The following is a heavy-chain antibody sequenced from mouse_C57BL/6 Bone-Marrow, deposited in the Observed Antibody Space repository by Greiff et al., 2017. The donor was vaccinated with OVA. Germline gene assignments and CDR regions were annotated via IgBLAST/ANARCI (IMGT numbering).Heavy chain of an antibody. CDR1: GFTFSSYA. V-gene: IGHV5-4*01. J-gene: IGHJ2*01. Sequence: EVKLVESGGGLVKPGGSLKLSCAASGFTFSSYAMSWVRQTPEKRLEWVATISDGGSYTYYPDNVKGRFTISRANAKNNLYLQMSHLKSEDTAMYYCAREGDWITTVVADYWGQGTTLTVSS. CDR2: ISDGGSYT. CDR3: AREGDWITTVVADY. D-gene: IGHD1-1*01.